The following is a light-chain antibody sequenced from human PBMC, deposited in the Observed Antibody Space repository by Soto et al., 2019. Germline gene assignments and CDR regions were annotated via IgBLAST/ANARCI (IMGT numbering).Light chain of an antibody. J-gene: IGKJ4*01. CDR2: WAS. CDR1: QIFLFTSNNNNY. CDR3: QQYNSTPLT. Sequence: SIRTQAIDSLAVSLGCGATLNCISSQIFLFTSNNNNYLAWYQQKPGQPPKLLIYWASTRESGVPDRFSGSGSGTDFTLTISSLQAEDVAVYHCQQYNSTPLTFGGGTKVDIK. V-gene: IGKV4-1*01.